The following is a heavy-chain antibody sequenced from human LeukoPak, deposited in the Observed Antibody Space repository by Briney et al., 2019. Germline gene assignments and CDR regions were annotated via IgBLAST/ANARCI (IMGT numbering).Heavy chain of an antibody. CDR1: GGSISSYY. Sequence: SETLSLTCTVSGGSISSYYWSWIRQPPGKGLQWIGYIFYSGSINYNPSLKSRVTISVDTSKNQFSLKLNSVTATDTAVYYCARHYGPWGQETLVTVSS. D-gene: IGHD3-10*01. J-gene: IGHJ4*02. CDR3: ARHYGP. CDR2: IFYSGSI. V-gene: IGHV4-59*08.